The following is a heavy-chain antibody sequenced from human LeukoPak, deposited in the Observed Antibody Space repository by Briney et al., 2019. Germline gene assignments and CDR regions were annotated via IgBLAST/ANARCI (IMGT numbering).Heavy chain of an antibody. CDR1: GGSISSYY. V-gene: IGHV4-59*01. J-gene: IGHJ6*03. D-gene: IGHD6-6*01. Sequence: PSETLSLTCTVSGGSISSYYWSWIRQPPGKGLEWIGYIYYSGSTNYNPSLKSRVTISVDTSKNQFSLKLSSVTAADTAVYYCARVVSSSDWDGNYYYMDVWGKGTTVTVSS. CDR3: ARVVSSSDWDGNYYYMDV. CDR2: IYYSGST.